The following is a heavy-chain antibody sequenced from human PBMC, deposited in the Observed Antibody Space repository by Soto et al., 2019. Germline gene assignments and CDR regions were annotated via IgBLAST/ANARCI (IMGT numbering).Heavy chain of an antibody. Sequence: SETLSLTCTVSGGSISSGDYYWSWIRQPPGKGLEWIGYIYYSGSTYYNPSLKSRVTMSIDTSKNHFSLKLSSVTAADTAVFYCARVKLRSRIVAGGRPTYGMDVWGQGTTVTVSS. CDR3: ARVKLRSRIVAGGRPTYGMDV. D-gene: IGHD6-13*01. V-gene: IGHV4-30-4*01. J-gene: IGHJ6*02. CDR2: IYYSGST. CDR1: GGSISSGDYY.